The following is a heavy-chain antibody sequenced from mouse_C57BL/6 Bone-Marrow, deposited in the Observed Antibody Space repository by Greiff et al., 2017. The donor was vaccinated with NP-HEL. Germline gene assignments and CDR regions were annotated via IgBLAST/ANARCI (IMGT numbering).Heavy chain of an antibody. V-gene: IGHV5-6*01. Sequence: EVMLVESGGDLVKPGGSLNLSCAASGFTFSSYGMSWVRQTPDKRLEWVATISSGGSYTYYPDSVKGRFTISRDNAKNTLYLQMSSLKSEDTAMYYCARQNMITTEGFAYWGQGTLVTVSA. CDR2: ISSGGSYT. D-gene: IGHD2-4*01. CDR3: ARQNMITTEGFAY. CDR1: GFTFSSYG. J-gene: IGHJ3*01.